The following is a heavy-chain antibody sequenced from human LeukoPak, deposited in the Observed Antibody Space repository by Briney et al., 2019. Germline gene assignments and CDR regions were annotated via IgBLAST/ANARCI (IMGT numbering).Heavy chain of an antibody. Sequence: GASVKVSCKASGYTFTYRYLHWVRQAPGQALEWMGWITPFNGNTNYAQKFQDRVTITRDRSMSTAYMELSSLRSEDTAMYYCVRSASGLELEVNAVDIWGQGTMVTVSS. CDR1: GYTFTYRY. V-gene: IGHV1-45*02. CDR2: ITPFNGNT. CDR3: VRSASGLELEVNAVDI. D-gene: IGHD1-7*01. J-gene: IGHJ3*02.